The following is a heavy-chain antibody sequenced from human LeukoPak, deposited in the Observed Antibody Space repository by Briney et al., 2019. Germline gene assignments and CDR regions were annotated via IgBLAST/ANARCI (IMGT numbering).Heavy chain of an antibody. Sequence: SETLSLTCTVSGGSFSSGSYYWSWIRQPPGKGLEWIGYIYYSGSTNYNPSLKSRVTISVDTSKNQFSLKLSSVTAADTAVYYCARDGGIAAAGSNYYYGMDVWGKGTTVTVST. D-gene: IGHD6-13*01. V-gene: IGHV4-61*01. CDR2: IYYSGST. CDR1: GGSFSSGSYY. CDR3: ARDGGIAAAGSNYYYGMDV. J-gene: IGHJ6*04.